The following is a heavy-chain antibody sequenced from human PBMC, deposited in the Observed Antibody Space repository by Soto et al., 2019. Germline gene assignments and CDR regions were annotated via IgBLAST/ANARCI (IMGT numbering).Heavy chain of an antibody. CDR2: INAGNGNT. Sequence: QVQLVQSGAEVKKPGASVKISCKASGFAFTSYAIHWVRQAPGQRLEWMGWINAGNGNTKYSHKLQGSVTITRDTSASTAYMGLSGLRSEDTAVYYCARDLRRGGVGYGMDIWGQGTTVTVSS. J-gene: IGHJ6*02. CDR1: GFAFTSYA. D-gene: IGHD3-16*01. V-gene: IGHV1-3*01. CDR3: ARDLRRGGVGYGMDI.